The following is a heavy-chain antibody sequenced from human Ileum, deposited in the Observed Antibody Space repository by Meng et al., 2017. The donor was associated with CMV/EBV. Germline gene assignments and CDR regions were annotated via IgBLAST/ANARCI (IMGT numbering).Heavy chain of an antibody. Sequence: SDTLSLTCAVSGDSISSDWWSWVRQSPGKGLEWSGGFLHAGDTKYNPSLNSGVTTSLDKFNNQLSLRMTSVTAADTAIYYCARERGCINVICHFNNLFDPWGQGTLVTVSS. CDR2: FLHAGDT. J-gene: IGHJ5*02. CDR1: GDSISSDW. V-gene: IGHV4-4*02. D-gene: IGHD2/OR15-2a*01. CDR3: ARERGCINVICHFNNLFDP.